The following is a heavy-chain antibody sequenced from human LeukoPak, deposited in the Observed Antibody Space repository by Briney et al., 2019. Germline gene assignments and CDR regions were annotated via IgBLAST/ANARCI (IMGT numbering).Heavy chain of an antibody. CDR3: ARVAVGAAAPITFDY. D-gene: IGHD6-13*01. V-gene: IGHV4-39*07. CDR1: GGSISSSSYY. Sequence: SETLSLICTVSGGSISSSSYYWGWIRQPPGKGLEWIGSIYYSGSTYYNPSLKSRVTISVDTSKNQFSLKLSSVTAADTAVYYCARVAVGAAAPITFDYWGQGTLVTVSS. CDR2: IYYSGST. J-gene: IGHJ4*02.